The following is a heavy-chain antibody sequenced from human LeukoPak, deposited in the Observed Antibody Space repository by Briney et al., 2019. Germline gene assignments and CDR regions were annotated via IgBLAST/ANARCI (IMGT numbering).Heavy chain of an antibody. D-gene: IGHD2-21*02. CDR3: ARRVGTSDCF. J-gene: IGHJ4*02. Sequence: SETLSLTCIVSGVSISSSYSYWGWIRQPPGMGLEWIGSIYYTGNTYYNASLKSQVSISIDTSKNQFSLKLTSVTAADTAVYYCARRVGTSDCFWGQGTLVTVSS. CDR2: IYYTGNT. CDR1: GVSISSSYSY. V-gene: IGHV4-39*01.